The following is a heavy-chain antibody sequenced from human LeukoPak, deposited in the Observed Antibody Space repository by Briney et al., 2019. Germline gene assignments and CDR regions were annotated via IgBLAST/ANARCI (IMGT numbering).Heavy chain of an antibody. V-gene: IGHV3-48*03. CDR1: GFTFSSYE. CDR2: ISSTGTTI. D-gene: IGHD6-25*01. CDR3: AKDGGYSSG. J-gene: IGHJ4*02. Sequence: PGGSLRPSCAASGFTFSSYEMNWVRQAPGKGLEWVSYISSTGTTIYYADSVKGRFTISRDNAKNSLYLQMNSLRAEDTAVYYCAKDGGYSSGWGQGTLVTVSS.